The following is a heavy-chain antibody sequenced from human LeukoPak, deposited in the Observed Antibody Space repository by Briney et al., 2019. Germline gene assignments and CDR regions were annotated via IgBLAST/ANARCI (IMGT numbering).Heavy chain of an antibody. CDR3: ARASIAASGYYFDY. CDR2: IYSGGST. CDR1: GFTVSTNY. Sequence: PGGSLRRSCAASGFTVSTNYMTWVRQAPGKGLEWVSVIYSGGSTFYADSVKDRFTISRDNSKNTLYLQMNSLRAEDTAVYFCARASIAASGYYFDYWGQGTLVTVSS. V-gene: IGHV3-66*02. D-gene: IGHD6-6*01. J-gene: IGHJ4*02.